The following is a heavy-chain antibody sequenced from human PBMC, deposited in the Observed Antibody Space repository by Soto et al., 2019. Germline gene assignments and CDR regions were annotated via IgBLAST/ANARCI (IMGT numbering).Heavy chain of an antibody. J-gene: IGHJ4*02. V-gene: IGHV3-7*01. Sequence: GGSLRLSCAASGITFSSYWMSWVRQAPGKGLEWVANIKQDGSEKYNVDSVKGRLTISRDNAKNSLYLQMNSLSAEDTAVYYCARVKGSSTFDYWGQGTLVTVSS. CDR1: GITFSSYW. CDR3: ARVKGSSTFDY. CDR2: IKQDGSEK.